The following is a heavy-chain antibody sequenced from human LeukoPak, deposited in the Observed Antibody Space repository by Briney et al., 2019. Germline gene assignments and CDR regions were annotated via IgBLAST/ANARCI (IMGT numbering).Heavy chain of an antibody. CDR2: INPNSGGT. CDR3: ARDWYVVSSSSEGSYAIDY. J-gene: IGHJ4*02. D-gene: IGHD6-6*01. CDR1: GYTFTGYY. V-gene: IGHV1-2*06. Sequence: PGASVKVSCKASGYTFTGYYMHWVRQAPGQGLEWMGRINPNSGGTNYAQKFQGRVTMTRDTSISTAYMELSRLRSDDTAVYYCARDWYVVSSSSEGSYAIDYWGQGTLVTVSS.